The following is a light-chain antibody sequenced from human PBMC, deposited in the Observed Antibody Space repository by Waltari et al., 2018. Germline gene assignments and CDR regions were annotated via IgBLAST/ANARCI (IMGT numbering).Light chain of an antibody. J-gene: IGKJ1*01. V-gene: IGKV3-15*01. Sequence: EIVMTQSPATLSVSPGERATLSCRASQSVSSNLAWYQQKPGQAPRLLIYGASTMATGIPARFSGSGSGTEFTLTISSLQSEDFAVYYCQQYKNWPRGTFGQGTKVEIK. CDR1: QSVSSN. CDR2: GAS. CDR3: QQYKNWPRGT.